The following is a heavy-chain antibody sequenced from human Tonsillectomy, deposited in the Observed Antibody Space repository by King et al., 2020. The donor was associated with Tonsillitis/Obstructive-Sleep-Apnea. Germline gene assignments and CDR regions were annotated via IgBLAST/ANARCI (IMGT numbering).Heavy chain of an antibody. CDR1: VFTFSSYS. J-gene: IGHJ4*02. Sequence: VQLVESGGGLVQPGGSLRLSCAASVFTFSSYSMNWVRQAPGKGLEWVSYIRSSVSTIYYADSVKGRFTISRDNAKNSLYLQMNSLRDEDTAVYYCASLWIQVDSWGQGTLVTVSS. CDR3: ASLWIQVDS. CDR2: IRSSVSTI. V-gene: IGHV3-48*02. D-gene: IGHD5-18*01.